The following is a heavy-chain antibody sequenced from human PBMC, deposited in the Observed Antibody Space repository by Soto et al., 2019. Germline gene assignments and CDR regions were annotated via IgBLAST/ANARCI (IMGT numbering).Heavy chain of an antibody. V-gene: IGHV3-9*01. Sequence: EVQLVESGGGLVQPGRSLRLSCAASGFTFDDFAMHCVRQAPGRGLEWVLGISWNSGTMAYAASVKGRFTISIDYSKNSLYLQMKSLRADDTALYHCAKYMFGNIAVAGTALYFCYWGKGTLVSFSS. D-gene: IGHD6-19*01. CDR3: AKYMFGNIAVAGTALYFCY. CDR1: GFTFDDFA. J-gene: IGHJ4*02. CDR2: ISWNSGTM.